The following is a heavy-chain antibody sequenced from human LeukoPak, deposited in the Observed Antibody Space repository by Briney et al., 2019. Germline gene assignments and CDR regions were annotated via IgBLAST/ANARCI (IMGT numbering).Heavy chain of an antibody. V-gene: IGHV4-38-2*01. Sequence: SETLSLTCAVSGYSISSGYYWGWIRQPPGKGLEWIGSIYHSGSTYYNPSLKSRVTISVDTSKNQFSLKLSSVTAADTAVYYCARVLPRNWFDPWGQGTLVTVSS. CDR2: IYHSGST. CDR3: ARVLPRNWFDP. CDR1: GYSISSGYY. J-gene: IGHJ5*02.